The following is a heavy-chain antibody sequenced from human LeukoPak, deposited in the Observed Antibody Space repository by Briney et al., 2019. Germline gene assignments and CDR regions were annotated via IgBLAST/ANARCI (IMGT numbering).Heavy chain of an antibody. J-gene: IGHJ4*02. CDR1: GYIFTSYW. Sequence: GGSLGISCQGSGYIFTSYWISWVRQLPGKGREWMGRIDPSDSYTNYSPSFQGHVTISADKSISTAYLQWSSLKASDTAMYYCARHRGSSGWLPLDYWGQGTLVTVSS. CDR2: IDPSDSYT. D-gene: IGHD6-19*01. CDR3: ARHRGSSGWLPLDY. V-gene: IGHV5-10-1*01.